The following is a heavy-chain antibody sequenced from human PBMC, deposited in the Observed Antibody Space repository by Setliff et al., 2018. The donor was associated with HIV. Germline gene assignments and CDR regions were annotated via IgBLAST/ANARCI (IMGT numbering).Heavy chain of an antibody. D-gene: IGHD1-26*01. Sequence: SETLSLTCTVSGGSISSSTYYWGWIRQPPGKGLEWIGTIYSSGSTFYKASLKSRVIISLDTAKNQFSLRLRSVTAADTAVYYCATGGHRLHDYWGQGTLVTVSS. CDR3: ATGGHRLHDY. CDR2: IYSSGST. V-gene: IGHV4-39*07. CDR1: GGSISSSTYY. J-gene: IGHJ4*02.